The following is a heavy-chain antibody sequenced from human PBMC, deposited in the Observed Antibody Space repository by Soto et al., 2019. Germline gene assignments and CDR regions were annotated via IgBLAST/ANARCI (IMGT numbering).Heavy chain of an antibody. J-gene: IGHJ4*02. D-gene: IGHD3-3*01. Sequence: PGGSLRLSCAASGFSFDDYAMHWVRQAPGKGPEWVSGISWNSKNIGYADSVKGRFTISRDNAKNSLYLQMNSLRGEDTALYYCAKAGQTYYDFWSGYYPDYWGQGTLVTVSS. V-gene: IGHV3-9*01. CDR2: ISWNSKNI. CDR1: GFSFDDYA. CDR3: AKAGQTYYDFWSGYYPDY.